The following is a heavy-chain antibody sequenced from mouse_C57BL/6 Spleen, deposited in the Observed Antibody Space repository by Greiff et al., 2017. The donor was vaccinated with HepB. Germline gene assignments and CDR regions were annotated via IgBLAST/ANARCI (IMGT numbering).Heavy chain of an antibody. CDR1: GFTFSSYA. CDR3: ARDHYGSSYWYFDV. V-gene: IGHV5-4*01. Sequence: EVKVEESGGGLVKPGGSLKLSCAASGFTFSSYAMSWVRQTPEKRLEWVATISDGGSYTYYPDNVKGRFTISRDNAKNNLYLQMSHLKSEDTAMYYCARDHYGSSYWYFDVWGTGTTVTVSS. CDR2: ISDGGSYT. D-gene: IGHD1-1*01. J-gene: IGHJ1*03.